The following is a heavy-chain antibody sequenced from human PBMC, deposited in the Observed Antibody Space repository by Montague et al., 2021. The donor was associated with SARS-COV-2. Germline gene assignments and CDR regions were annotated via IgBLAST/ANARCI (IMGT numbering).Heavy chain of an antibody. J-gene: IGHJ4*02. D-gene: IGHD5-12*01. CDR3: ARRGYTGSDYFDY. V-gene: IGHV4-38-2*01. CDR1: GFSISSGFH. CDR2: VYHSGYT. Sequence: SETLSLTCSVSGFSISSGFHWAWIRQSPGKGPEWIGTVYHSGYTHYNPSLKGRVTVSIDTSKNQSSLTVTSVTAADTAVYFCARRGYTGSDYFDYWGQGTLVTVSS.